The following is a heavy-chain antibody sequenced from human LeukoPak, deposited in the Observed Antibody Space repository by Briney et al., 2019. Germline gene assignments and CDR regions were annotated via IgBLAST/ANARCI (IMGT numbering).Heavy chain of an antibody. CDR3: ARDYYDSSGYYYLQH. D-gene: IGHD3-22*01. CDR2: ISSSSSYI. Sequence: PGGSLRLSCAASGFTFSSYSMTWVRQAPGKGLEWVSSISSSSSYIYYADSVKGRFTISRDNAKNSLYLQMNSLRAEDTAVYYCARDYYDSSGYYYLQHWGQGTLVTVSS. V-gene: IGHV3-21*01. J-gene: IGHJ1*01. CDR1: GFTFSSYS.